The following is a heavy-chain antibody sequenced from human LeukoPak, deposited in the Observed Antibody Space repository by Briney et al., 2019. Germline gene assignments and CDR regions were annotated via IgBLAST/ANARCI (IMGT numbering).Heavy chain of an antibody. D-gene: IGHD1-14*01. Sequence: GGSLRLSCAASGFTVSNNYMTWVRQAPGKGLEWVSVIYSGGDTQYADSVRGRFTISRDSSKNTLHLQMNSLRADDTAVYYCARAIYAGTAAPYYYYMDVWGKGTTVTVSS. CDR2: IYSGGDT. J-gene: IGHJ6*03. CDR1: GFTVSNNY. CDR3: ARAIYAGTAAPYYYYMDV. V-gene: IGHV3-66*02.